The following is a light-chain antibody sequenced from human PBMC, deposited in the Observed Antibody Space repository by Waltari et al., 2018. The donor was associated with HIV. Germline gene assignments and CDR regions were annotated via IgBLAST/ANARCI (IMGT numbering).Light chain of an antibody. CDR1: QGVGSN. V-gene: IGKV3-15*01. CDR3: QQYNIRPRGNT. Sequence: DIVMPQSPAILSVSPGERVTLSCRASQGVGSNLAWYQQKVGQAPRLLIYGAATRAAEIPVRFSGSGSGTDFTLTIDSLQSEDFATYYCQQYNIRPRGNTFGQGTKLQIK. J-gene: IGKJ2*01. CDR2: GAA.